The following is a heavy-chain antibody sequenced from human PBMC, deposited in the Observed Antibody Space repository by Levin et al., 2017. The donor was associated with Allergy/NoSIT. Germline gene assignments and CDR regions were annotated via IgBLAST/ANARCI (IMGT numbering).Heavy chain of an antibody. J-gene: IGHJ4*02. V-gene: IGHV3-15*01. CDR3: TTDLSWYCTGTCYNY. CDR1: GLSFSNAW. Sequence: KAGGSLRLSCAASGLSFSNAWMTWVRQAPGKGLEWVGRIKAKTSGETTEYGEPVKGRFIISRDDSKNTLYLQINSLKSEDTAVYYCTTDLSWYCTGTCYNYWGQGTLVTVSS. D-gene: IGHD2-8*02. CDR2: IKAKTSGETT.